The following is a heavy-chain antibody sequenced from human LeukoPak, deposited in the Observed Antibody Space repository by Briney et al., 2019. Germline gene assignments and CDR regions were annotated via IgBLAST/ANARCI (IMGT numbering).Heavy chain of an antibody. J-gene: IGHJ3*02. CDR1: GGSFSGYY. V-gene: IGHV4-34*01. CDR3: ARSTVTTYPNAFDI. Sequence: SETLSLTCAVYGGSFSGYYWSWIRQPPGKWLEWIGEINHSGSTNYNPSLKSRVTISVDTSKNQFSLKLSSVTAADTAVYYCARSTVTTYPNAFDIWGQGTMVTVSS. D-gene: IGHD4-17*01. CDR2: INHSGST.